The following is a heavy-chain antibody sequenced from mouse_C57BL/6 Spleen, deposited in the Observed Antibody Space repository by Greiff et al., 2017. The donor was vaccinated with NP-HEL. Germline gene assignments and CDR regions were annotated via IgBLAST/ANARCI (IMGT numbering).Heavy chain of an antibody. J-gene: IGHJ1*03. D-gene: IGHD1-1*01. Sequence: EVQLQQSGAELVRPGASVKLSCTASGFNIKDDYMHWVKQRPEQGLEWIGWIDPENGDTAYASKFQGKATITADTSSNTAYLQLSSLTSEDTAVYYCTRDYYGSSYDWYFDVWGTGTTVTVSS. CDR3: TRDYYGSSYDWYFDV. V-gene: IGHV14-4*01. CDR1: GFNIKDDY. CDR2: IDPENGDT.